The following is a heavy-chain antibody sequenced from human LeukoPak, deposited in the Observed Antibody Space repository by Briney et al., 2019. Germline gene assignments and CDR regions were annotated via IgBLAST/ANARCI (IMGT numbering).Heavy chain of an antibody. CDR2: INPNSGGT. V-gene: IGHV1-2*02. D-gene: IGHD6-13*01. CDR1: GYTFTGYY. Sequence: ASVNVSCKASGYTFTGYYMHWVRQAPGQGLEWMGWINPNSGGTNYAQKFQGRVTMTRDTSISTAYMELSRLRSDDTAVYYCASRIAAAGIGFDPWGQGTLVTVSS. J-gene: IGHJ5*02. CDR3: ASRIAAAGIGFDP.